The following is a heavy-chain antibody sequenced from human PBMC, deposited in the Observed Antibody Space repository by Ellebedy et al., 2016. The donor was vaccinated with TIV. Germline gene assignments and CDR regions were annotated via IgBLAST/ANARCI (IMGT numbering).Heavy chain of an antibody. CDR1: GGSLSGYY. D-gene: IGHD6-19*01. Sequence: SETLSLTCAAYGGSLSGYYWSWVRQPPGKGLEWIGEMNQSGNTNYTPSLKSRVTISVDTSKTQFSLRLSSVTAADTAVYYCAEGRSGWYYFDYWGQGTLVTVSS. J-gene: IGHJ4*02. CDR2: MNQSGNT. V-gene: IGHV4-34*01. CDR3: AEGRSGWYYFDY.